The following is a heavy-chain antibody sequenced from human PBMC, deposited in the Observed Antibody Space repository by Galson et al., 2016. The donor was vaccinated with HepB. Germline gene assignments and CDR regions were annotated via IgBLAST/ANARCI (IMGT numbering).Heavy chain of an antibody. V-gene: IGHV3-30-3*01. Sequence: SLRLSCAASGFTFRSYALFWVRQAPGKGLKWVVVISDDGSNKYYADSVKGRFTISRDNSKNTLYLQMNTLGVEDTAVYYCARRFGESTDLRDYWGQGTLVTVSS. CDR2: ISDDGSNK. J-gene: IGHJ4*02. CDR1: GFTFRSYA. CDR3: ARRFGESTDLRDY. D-gene: IGHD3-10*01.